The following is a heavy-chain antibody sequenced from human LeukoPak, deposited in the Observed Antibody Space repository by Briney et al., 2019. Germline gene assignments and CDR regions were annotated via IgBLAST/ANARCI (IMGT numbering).Heavy chain of an antibody. CDR1: GFTLSTYW. J-gene: IGHJ4*02. V-gene: IGHV3-7*03. CDR3: AKPWFGDGGPFDY. CDR2: IKQDGSRK. Sequence: GGSLRLSCAASGFTLSTYWMSWVRQAPGKGLEWVANIKQDGSRKYYVDSVKGRFTISRDNAKNSLYLQMNSLRAEDTAVYYCAKPWFGDGGPFDYWGQGTLVTVSS. D-gene: IGHD3-10*01.